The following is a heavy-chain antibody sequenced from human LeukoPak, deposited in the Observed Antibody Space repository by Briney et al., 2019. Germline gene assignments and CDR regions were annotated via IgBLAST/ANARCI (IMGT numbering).Heavy chain of an antibody. CDR1: GGSISSADYY. J-gene: IGHJ6*02. CDR3: SRASHGSGSYPYYYGMDV. CDR2: IHYSGST. D-gene: IGHD3-10*01. V-gene: IGHV4-30-4*01. Sequence: SETLSLTCTVSGGSISSADYYWSWIRQPPGKCLEWIGYIHYSGSTYYNPFLQSRVAISVDTSKNQFSLELSSVTAADTAVYYCSRASHGSGSYPYYYGMDVWGQGTTVTVSS.